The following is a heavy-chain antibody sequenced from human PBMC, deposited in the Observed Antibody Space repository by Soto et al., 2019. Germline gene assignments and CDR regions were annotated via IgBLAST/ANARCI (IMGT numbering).Heavy chain of an antibody. V-gene: IGHV3-11*06. D-gene: IGHD3-10*01. J-gene: IGHJ4*02. CDR3: ARDLDYYGSGSYDY. Sequence: QVQLVESGGGLVKPGGALRLDGAASGFTFSDYYMSRIRQAPWQVLAWVSYISSSSSYTNYADLVKGRFTISRDNAKNSLYLQMNSLRAEDTAVYYCARDLDYYGSGSYDYWGQGTLVTVSS. CDR1: GFTFSDYY. CDR2: ISSSSSYT.